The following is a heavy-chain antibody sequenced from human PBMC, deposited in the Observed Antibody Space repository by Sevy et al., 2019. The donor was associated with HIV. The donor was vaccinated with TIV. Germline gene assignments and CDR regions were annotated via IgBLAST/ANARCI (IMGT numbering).Heavy chain of an antibody. CDR2: ISGSGGST. CDR3: AKPTGTTYYYYMDV. Sequence: GASLRLSCAASGFTFSSYAMSWVRQAPGKGLEWVSAISGSGGSTYYADSVKGRFTISRDNSKNTLYLQMNSLRAEDTAVYYCAKPTGTTYYYYMDVWGKGTTVTVSS. V-gene: IGHV3-23*01. CDR1: GFTFSSYA. J-gene: IGHJ6*03. D-gene: IGHD1-1*01.